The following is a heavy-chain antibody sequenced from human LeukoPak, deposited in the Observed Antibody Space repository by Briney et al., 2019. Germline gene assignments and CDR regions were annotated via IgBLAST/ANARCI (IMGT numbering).Heavy chain of an antibody. J-gene: IGHJ4*02. CDR1: GFTFSSYA. CDR2: ISYDGSNK. V-gene: IGHV3-30*01. D-gene: IGHD3-10*01. CDR3: ARDSSGSGSPYIFDY. Sequence: PGGSLRLSCAASGFTFSSYAMHWVRQAPGKGLEWVAVISYDGSNKYYADSVKGRFTISRDNSKNTLYLQMNSLRAEDTAVYYCARDSSGSGSPYIFDYWGQGTLVTVSS.